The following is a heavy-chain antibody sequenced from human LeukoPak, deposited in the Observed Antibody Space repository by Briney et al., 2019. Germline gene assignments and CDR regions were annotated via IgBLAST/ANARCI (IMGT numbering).Heavy chain of an antibody. J-gene: IGHJ3*02. Sequence: SETLSLTCAVYGGSFSGYYWSWIRQPPGKGLEWIGEINHSGSTNYNPSLKSRVTISVDTSKNQFSLKLSSVTAADTAVYYCARVSGFAFDIWGQGTMVTVSS. V-gene: IGHV4-34*01. D-gene: IGHD3-10*01. CDR2: INHSGST. CDR1: GGSFSGYY. CDR3: ARVSGFAFDI.